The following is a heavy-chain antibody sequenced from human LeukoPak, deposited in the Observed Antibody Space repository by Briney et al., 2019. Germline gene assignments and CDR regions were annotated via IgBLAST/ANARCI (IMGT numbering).Heavy chain of an antibody. V-gene: IGHV3-23*01. D-gene: IGHD6-19*01. CDR2: ISGSGGST. CDR1: GFTFSSYA. Sequence: GGSLRLSCAASGFTFSSYAMSWVRQAPGEGLEWVSAISGSGGSTYYADSVKGRFTISRDNTKNTLYLQMNSLRAEDTAVYYCAKNRIAVYDAFDIWGQGTMVTVSS. J-gene: IGHJ3*02. CDR3: AKNRIAVYDAFDI.